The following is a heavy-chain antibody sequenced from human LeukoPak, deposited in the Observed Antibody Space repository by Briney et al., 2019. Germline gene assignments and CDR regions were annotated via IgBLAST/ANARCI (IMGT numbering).Heavy chain of an antibody. J-gene: IGHJ4*02. CDR3: ARGGGVVTAIFHY. CDR1: GFTFSSYA. Sequence: GSLRLSCAASGFTFSSYAMSWVRQPPGKGLEWIGEINHSGSTNYNPSLKSRVTISVDTSKNQFSLKLSSVTAADTAVYYCARGGGVVTAIFHYWGQGTLVTVSS. V-gene: IGHV4-34*01. D-gene: IGHD2-21*02. CDR2: INHSGST.